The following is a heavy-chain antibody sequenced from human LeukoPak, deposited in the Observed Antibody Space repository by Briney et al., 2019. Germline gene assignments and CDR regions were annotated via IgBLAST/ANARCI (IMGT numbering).Heavy chain of an antibody. J-gene: IGHJ6*02. CDR2: ISYDGSNT. CDR3: AKDREVGATPYYYYGMDV. D-gene: IGHD1-26*01. CDR1: GFTFSIYG. V-gene: IGHV3-30*18. Sequence: SLRLSCAASGFTFSIYGMDWVRQAPGKGLEWVAVISYDGSNTYSADSVKGRFTISRDNSKNTLYLQMNSLRAEDTAVYYCAKDREVGATPYYYYGMDVWGQGTTVTVSS.